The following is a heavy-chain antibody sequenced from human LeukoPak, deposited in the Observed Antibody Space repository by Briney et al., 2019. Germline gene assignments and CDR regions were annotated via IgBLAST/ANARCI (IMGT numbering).Heavy chain of an antibody. CDR1: GYTFTNYG. V-gene: IGHV1-18*01. D-gene: IGHD1-26*01. CDR2: ISAYNGNS. CDR3: AKTDGNYSPPGDS. J-gene: IGHJ4*02. Sequence: GASVKVSCKASGYTFTNYGVSWVRQAPGQGLEWMAWISAYNGNSHSTQKFQGRVVMTTDTSTNTAYMELRSLRSDDTAVHYCAKTDGNYSPPGDSWGQGTLVTVSS.